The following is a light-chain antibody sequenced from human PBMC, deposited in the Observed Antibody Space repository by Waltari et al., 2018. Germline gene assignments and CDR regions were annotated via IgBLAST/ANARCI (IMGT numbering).Light chain of an antibody. J-gene: IGKJ4*01. Sequence: IVMTQSPYSLAVSLGERATINCKSSQSVLYSSNNKNYLAWYQQKPGQPPKLLIYWASTRESGVPDRFSVSGSGTDVSLTISSLQAEDVSVYYCHQYYTTPRTFGGGTKVEIK. CDR3: HQYYTTPRT. V-gene: IGKV4-1*01. CDR2: WAS. CDR1: QSVLYSSNNKNY.